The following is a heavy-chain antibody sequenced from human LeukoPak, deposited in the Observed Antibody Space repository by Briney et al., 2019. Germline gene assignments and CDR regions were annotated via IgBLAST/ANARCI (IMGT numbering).Heavy chain of an antibody. CDR1: GGSFSGYY. J-gene: IGHJ4*02. Sequence: SETLSLTCAVYGGSFSGYYWSWIRQPPGKGLEWIGEINHSGSTNYNPSLKSRVTISVDTSKNRFSLKLSSVTAADTAVYYCARARYCSSTSCYGTFDYWGQGTLVTVSS. CDR3: ARARYCSSTSCYGTFDY. D-gene: IGHD2-2*01. CDR2: INHSGST. V-gene: IGHV4-34*01.